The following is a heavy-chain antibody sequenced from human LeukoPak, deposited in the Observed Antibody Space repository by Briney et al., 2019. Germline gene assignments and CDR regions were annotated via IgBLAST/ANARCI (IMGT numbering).Heavy chain of an antibody. V-gene: IGHV3-7*01. Sequence: GGSLRLSCAASGFTFSSYCMSWVRQAPGKGLQWVANIKQDGSEKYYVDSVKGRFTISRDNAKNSLYLQMNSLRAEDTAVYYCARASIAAGPYYFDYWGQGTLVTVSS. CDR3: ARASIAAGPYYFDY. D-gene: IGHD6-13*01. CDR2: IKQDGSEK. CDR1: GFTFSSYC. J-gene: IGHJ4*02.